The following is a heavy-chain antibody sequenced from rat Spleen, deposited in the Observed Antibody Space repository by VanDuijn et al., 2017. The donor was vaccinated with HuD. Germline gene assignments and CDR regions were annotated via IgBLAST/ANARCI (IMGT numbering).Heavy chain of an antibody. V-gene: IGHV5-29*01. D-gene: IGHD1-4*01. CDR2: ISNIGGSI. CDR1: GFTFSDYG. J-gene: IGHJ2*01. Sequence: EVQLVESGGGLVQPGRSLKLSCAASGFTFSDYGMAWVRQAPTKGLEWVASISNIGGSIYYSDSVKGRFTISRDNAKSTLSLQMDSLRSEDTATYYCARRHFGYTDYFDYWGQGVMVTVSS. CDR3: ARRHFGYTDYFDY.